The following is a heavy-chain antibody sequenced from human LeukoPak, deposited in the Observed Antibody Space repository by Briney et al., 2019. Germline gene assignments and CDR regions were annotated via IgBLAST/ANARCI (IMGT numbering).Heavy chain of an antibody. CDR1: GFTFSSYG. D-gene: IGHD6-19*01. CDR3: ARDEEAVAGMGHAFDI. J-gene: IGHJ3*02. CDR2: ISYDGSNK. Sequence: GGSLRLSCAASGFTFSSYGMHWVRQAPGKGLEWVAVISYDGSNKYYADSVKGRFTISRDNSKNTLYLQMNSLRAEDTAVYYCARDEEAVAGMGHAFDIWGQGTMVTVSS. V-gene: IGHV3-30*03.